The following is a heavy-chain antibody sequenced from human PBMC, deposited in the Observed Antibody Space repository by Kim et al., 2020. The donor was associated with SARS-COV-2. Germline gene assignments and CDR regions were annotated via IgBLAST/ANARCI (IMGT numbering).Heavy chain of an antibody. Sequence: ASVKVSCKASGYTFTTYGISWVRQAPGQGLECMGWITTYNDNTKYAQNFQGRLTMTTDSSTSTVYMELRSLRSADTAVYYCARRNIYSGSFDYWGQGSLVIVSS. CDR1: GYTFTTYG. D-gene: IGHD1-26*01. J-gene: IGHJ4*02. CDR3: ARRNIYSGSFDY. CDR2: ITTYNDNT. V-gene: IGHV1-18*01.